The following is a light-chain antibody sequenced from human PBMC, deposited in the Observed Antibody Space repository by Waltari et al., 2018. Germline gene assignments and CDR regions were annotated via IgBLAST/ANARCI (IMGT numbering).Light chain of an antibody. CDR2: DTS. CDR3: QQRSVWPIT. CDR1: QSVRSY. J-gene: IGKJ5*01. V-gene: IGKV3-11*01. Sequence: DIVLAQSPATLSLSPGERATLSCRASQSVRSYLAWYKQKPGQAPRLLIYDTSLTATDIPGRFSGSGSGTDFTLSISDLEPEDSAVYYCQQRSVWPITFGQGTRLEIK.